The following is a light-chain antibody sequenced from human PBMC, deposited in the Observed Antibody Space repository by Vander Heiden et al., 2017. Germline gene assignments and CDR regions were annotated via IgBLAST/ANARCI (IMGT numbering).Light chain of an antibody. J-gene: IGLJ2*01. Sequence: SYVLPQPPSLSVAPAQTARITCGGNNIGTKSVHWYQQKPGQAPVLVVYADSDRPSGIPERFSGSNSGNTATLTISRVEAGDEAGYYCQVWDSSSYHPVFGGGTKLTVL. CDR1: NIGTKS. CDR3: QVWDSSSYHPV. V-gene: IGLV3-21*02. CDR2: ADS.